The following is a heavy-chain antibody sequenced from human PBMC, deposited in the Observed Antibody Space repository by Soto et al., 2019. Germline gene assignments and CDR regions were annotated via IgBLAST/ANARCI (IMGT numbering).Heavy chain of an antibody. D-gene: IGHD2-2*01. J-gene: IGHJ6*02. CDR1: GFTFSSYW. CDR2: IKEDGSEK. Sequence: GGSLRLSCAASGFTFSSYWMSWVRQAPGKGLEWVANIKEDGSEKYYVDSVKGRFTISRDNAKNTLYLQMNSLRAEDTAVYYCARDLYQLPTMKYYYYGMDVWGQGTPVTVSS. V-gene: IGHV3-7*03. CDR3: ARDLYQLPTMKYYYYGMDV.